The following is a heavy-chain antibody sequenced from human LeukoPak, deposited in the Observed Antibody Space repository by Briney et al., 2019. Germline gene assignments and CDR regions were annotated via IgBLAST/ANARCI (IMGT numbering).Heavy chain of an antibody. D-gene: IGHD3-10*01. Sequence: PSETLSLTCTVSGGSISSGDYYWSWIRQPPGKGLEWIGYIYYSGSTYYNPPLKSRVTISVDTYKNQFSLKLSSVTAADTAVYYCARDGYYGSGSPHYMDVWGKGTTVTVSS. CDR2: IYYSGST. CDR3: ARDGYYGSGSPHYMDV. V-gene: IGHV4-30-4*08. CDR1: GGSISSGDYY. J-gene: IGHJ6*03.